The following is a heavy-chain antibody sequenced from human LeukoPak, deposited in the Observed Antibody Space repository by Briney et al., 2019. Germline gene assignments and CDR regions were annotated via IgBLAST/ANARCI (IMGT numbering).Heavy chain of an antibody. V-gene: IGHV4-59*06. CDR3: ARAGCTNGVCYYYYYMDV. Sequence: NSSETLSLTCTVSGDSINNYYWSWIRQHPGKGLEWIGYIYYSGSTYYNPSLKSRVTISVDTSKNQFSLKLSSVTAADTAVYYCARAGCTNGVCYYYYYMDVWGKGTTVTVSS. D-gene: IGHD2-8*01. J-gene: IGHJ6*03. CDR1: GDSINNYY. CDR2: IYYSGST.